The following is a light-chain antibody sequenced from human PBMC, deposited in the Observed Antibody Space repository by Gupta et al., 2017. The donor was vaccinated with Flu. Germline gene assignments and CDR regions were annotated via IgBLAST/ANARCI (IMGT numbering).Light chain of an antibody. J-gene: IGKJ2*01. CDR3: LQYKNYSWLI. Sequence: DIQMTQSPATLSAFVGDRVTITCRASQTIDDSLAWYQQKPGKAPKVLIYKASRLQSGVPSRFSGSGSGTEFALTISSLQPDDFATYYCLQYKNYSWLIFGQGTKVEIK. CDR2: KAS. CDR1: QTIDDS. V-gene: IGKV1-5*03.